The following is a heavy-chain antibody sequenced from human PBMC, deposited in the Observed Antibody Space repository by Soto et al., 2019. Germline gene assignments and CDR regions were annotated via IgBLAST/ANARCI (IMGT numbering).Heavy chain of an antibody. J-gene: IGHJ4*02. V-gene: IGHV3-23*01. CDR2: ISGSGGST. CDR1: GFTFSSYA. Sequence: GGSLRLSCAASGFTFSSYAMSWVRQAPGKGLEWVSAISGSGGSTYYADSVKGRFTISRDNSKNTLYLQMNSLRAEDTAVYYCANIPSTPAAGTNFHFDYWGQGTLVTVSS. CDR3: ANIPSTPAAGTNFHFDY. D-gene: IGHD6-13*01.